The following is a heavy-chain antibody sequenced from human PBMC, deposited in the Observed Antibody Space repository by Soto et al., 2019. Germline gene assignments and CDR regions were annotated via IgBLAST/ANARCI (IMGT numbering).Heavy chain of an antibody. CDR2: ISYDGSNK. V-gene: IGHV3-30-3*01. J-gene: IGHJ4*02. CDR3: ARDRRLLWFGESISSRVDY. Sequence: GGSLRLSCAASGFTFSSYAMHWVRQAPGKGLEWVAVISYDGSNKYYADSVKGRFTISRDNSKNTLYLQMNSLRAEDTAVYYCARDRRLLWFGESISSRVDYWGQGTLVTVSS. CDR1: GFTFSSYA. D-gene: IGHD3-10*01.